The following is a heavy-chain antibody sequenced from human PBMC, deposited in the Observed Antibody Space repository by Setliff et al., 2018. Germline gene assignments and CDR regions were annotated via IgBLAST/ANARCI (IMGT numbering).Heavy chain of an antibody. V-gene: IGHV4-4*08. CDR3: ARGGGRIRQLGATGVHTFDI. CDR2: IHNNGRI. CDR1: GASITSYY. Sequence: SETLSLTCSVSGASITSYYWSWIRQPPGKGLEWIAYIHNNGRIKYNPALKSRVTISQDTSKNQFSLNXNSATXXDTAVYYCARGGGRIRQLGATGVHTFDIWGQGTVVTVSS. J-gene: IGHJ3*02. D-gene: IGHD1-26*01.